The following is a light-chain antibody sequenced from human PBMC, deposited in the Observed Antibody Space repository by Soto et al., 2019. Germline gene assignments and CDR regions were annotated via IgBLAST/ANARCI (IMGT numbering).Light chain of an antibody. V-gene: IGKV1-9*01. Sequence: DIQLTQSPSFLSASVGDKVTITCRASQAISRSLAWYQQNPGKAPKLLIYGASTLQSGVPSRFSGSGSGTEFTLTICSLQPEDFATYYRQQLNSYPLTFGGGAKGEMK. CDR1: QAISRS. CDR2: GAS. CDR3: QQLNSYPLT. J-gene: IGKJ4*01.